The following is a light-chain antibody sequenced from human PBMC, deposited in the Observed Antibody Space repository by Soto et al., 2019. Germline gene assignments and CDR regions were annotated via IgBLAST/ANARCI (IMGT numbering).Light chain of an antibody. V-gene: IGKV3-20*01. Sequence: EIVLTQSPVTLSLSPGDRATLSCRASQSVTRNQLAWYQHKPGQAARVLIYGASNRATGAPDRFSGGGSGTDFTLTISGLEPEDFAVYCCQQYGGSASITFGQGTRLEIK. J-gene: IGKJ5*01. CDR3: QQYGGSASIT. CDR2: GAS. CDR1: QSVTRNQ.